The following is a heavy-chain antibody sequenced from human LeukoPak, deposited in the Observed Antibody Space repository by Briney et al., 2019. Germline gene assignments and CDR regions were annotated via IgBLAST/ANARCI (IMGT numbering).Heavy chain of an antibody. Sequence: SVKVSCKASGYTFTSYAISWVRQAPGQGLEWMGGIIPIFGTANYAQKFQGRVTITADESTSTAYMELSSLRSEDTAVYYCARALRINWYFDLWGRGTLVTVSS. CDR3: ARALRINWYFDL. V-gene: IGHV1-69*13. CDR2: IIPIFGTA. D-gene: IGHD3-16*01. J-gene: IGHJ2*01. CDR1: GYTFTSYA.